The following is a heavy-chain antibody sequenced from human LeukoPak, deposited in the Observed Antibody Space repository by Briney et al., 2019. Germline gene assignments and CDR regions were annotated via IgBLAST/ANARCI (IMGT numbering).Heavy chain of an antibody. D-gene: IGHD2-2*01. CDR3: ARVGWGYCSSTSCPTGDNDAFDI. V-gene: IGHV4-31*03. CDR2: IYYSGST. CDR1: GGSIISGGYY. Sequence: SETLSLTCTVSGGSIISGGYYWSWIRQHPGKGLERIGYIYYSGSTYYNPSLKSRVTISVDTSKNQFSLKLSSVTAADTAVYYCARVGWGYCSSTSCPTGDNDAFDIWGQGTMVTVSS. J-gene: IGHJ3*02.